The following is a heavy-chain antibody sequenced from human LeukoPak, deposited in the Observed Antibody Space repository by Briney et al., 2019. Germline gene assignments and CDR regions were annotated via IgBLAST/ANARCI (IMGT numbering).Heavy chain of an antibody. Sequence: PGGSLRLSCAASGFTFSSYAMSWVRQAPGKGLEWVSAISGSGGSTYYADSVKGRFTISRDNSKNTLYLQMNSLRAEDTAVYYCAKDKIAYYYDSSGSRGTFPHWGQGTLVTVSS. CDR3: AKDKIAYYYDSSGSRGTFPH. D-gene: IGHD3-22*01. CDR1: GFTFSSYA. V-gene: IGHV3-23*01. J-gene: IGHJ1*01. CDR2: ISGSGGST.